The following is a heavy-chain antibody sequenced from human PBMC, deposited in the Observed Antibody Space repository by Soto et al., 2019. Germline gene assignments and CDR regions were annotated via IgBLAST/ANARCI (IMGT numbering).Heavy chain of an antibody. J-gene: IGHJ4*02. D-gene: IGHD6-6*01. V-gene: IGHV3-23*01. CDR3: AKIIVSSEYSSSSPDFDY. CDR2: ISGSGGST. CDR1: GFTFSSYA. Sequence: GGSLRLSCAASGFTFSSYAMSWVRQAPGKWLEWVSAISGSGGSTYYADSVKGRFTISRDNSKNTLYLQMNSLRAEDTAVYYCAKIIVSSEYSSSSPDFDYWGQGTLVTVSS.